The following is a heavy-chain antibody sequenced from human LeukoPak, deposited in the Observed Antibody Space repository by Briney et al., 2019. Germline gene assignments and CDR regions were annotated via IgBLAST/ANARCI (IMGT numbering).Heavy chain of an antibody. Sequence: GGSLRLFCAASGFTFSSYWMSWVRQAPGKGLEWVANIKQDGSEKDYVDSVKGRFTISRDNAKNSLYLQMNSLRAEDTAVYYCAREDYSNYGTWFDPWGQGTLVTVSS. D-gene: IGHD4-11*01. CDR1: GFTFSSYW. J-gene: IGHJ5*02. CDR2: IKQDGSEK. V-gene: IGHV3-7*01. CDR3: AREDYSNYGTWFDP.